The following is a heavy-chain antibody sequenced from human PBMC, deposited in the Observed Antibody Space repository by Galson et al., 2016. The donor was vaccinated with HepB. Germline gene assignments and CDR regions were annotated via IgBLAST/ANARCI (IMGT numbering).Heavy chain of an antibody. CDR1: DFTFSSFE. V-gene: IGHV3-48*03. D-gene: IGHD3-10*01. CDR2: ISSNGYTT. J-gene: IGHJ6*02. Sequence: SLRLSCAASDFTFSSFEMNWARQAPGKRLEWVSYISSNGYTTYYADSVKGRFTISRDNAKNSLYLQMNSLRAEDTAVYYCARDFRAVNRLKMDVWGQGTTVTVSS. CDR3: ARDFRAVNRLKMDV.